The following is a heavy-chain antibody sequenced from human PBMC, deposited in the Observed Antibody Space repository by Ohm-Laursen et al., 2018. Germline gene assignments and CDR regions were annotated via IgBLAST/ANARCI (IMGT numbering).Heavy chain of an antibody. CDR1: GFTFSSYS. CDR3: ARDGPYGSGSLDAFDI. CDR2: ISSSSSYI. J-gene: IGHJ3*02. D-gene: IGHD3-10*01. Sequence: GSLRLSCTASGFTFSSYSMNWVRQAPGKGLEWVSSISSSSSYIYYADSVKGRFTISRDNAKNSLYLQMNSLRAEDTAVYYCARDGPYGSGSLDAFDIWGQGTMVTVSS. V-gene: IGHV3-21*01.